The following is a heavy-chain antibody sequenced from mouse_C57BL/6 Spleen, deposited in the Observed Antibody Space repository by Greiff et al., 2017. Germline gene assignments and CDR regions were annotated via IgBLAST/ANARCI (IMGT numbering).Heavy chain of an antibody. CDR2: INPNYGTT. D-gene: IGHD1-1*01. Sequence: EVQLQQSGPELVKPGASVKISCKASGYSFTDYNMNWVKQSNGKSLEWIGVINPNYGTTSYNQKFKGKATLTVDQSSSTAYMQLNSLTSEDAAVYYGARRTTVVRYVDGWGTGTTVTVSS. CDR1: GYSFTDYN. J-gene: IGHJ1*03. V-gene: IGHV1-39*01. CDR3: ARRTTVVRYVDG.